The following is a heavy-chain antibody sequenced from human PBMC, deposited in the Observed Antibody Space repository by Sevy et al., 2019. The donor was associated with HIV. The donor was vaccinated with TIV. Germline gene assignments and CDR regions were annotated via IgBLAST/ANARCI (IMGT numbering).Heavy chain of an antibody. CDR3: ARSSHDSSGYYRGCSGGWFDP. CDR1: GGTFSSYA. Sequence: ASVKVSCKASGGTFSSYATSWVRQAPGQGLEWMGGIIPIFGTANYAQKFQGRVTITAVESTSTASRELSILRSEDTAVYYCARSSHDSSGYYRGCSGGWFDPWGQGNLVTVSS. V-gene: IGHV1-69*13. D-gene: IGHD3-22*01. CDR2: IIPIFGTA. J-gene: IGHJ5*02.